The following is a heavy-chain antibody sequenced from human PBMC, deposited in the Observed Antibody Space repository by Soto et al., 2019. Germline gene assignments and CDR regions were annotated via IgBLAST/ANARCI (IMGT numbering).Heavy chain of an antibody. D-gene: IGHD2-8*01. V-gene: IGHV3-23*01. Sequence: EVQLLESGGGFVQPGGSLRLSCAASGFTFSDYAMTWVRQAPGKGLEWVSSISGSGGSTYYADSVKGRFIISRDNSKNTLYLQMHSLRAEDTAVYYCAKDRGGVLAPSYFDNWGQGTLVTVSS. J-gene: IGHJ4*02. CDR3: AKDRGGVLAPSYFDN. CDR1: GFTFSDYA. CDR2: ISGSGGST.